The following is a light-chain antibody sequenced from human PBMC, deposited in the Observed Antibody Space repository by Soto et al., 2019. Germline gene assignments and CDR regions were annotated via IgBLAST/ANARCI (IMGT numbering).Light chain of an antibody. V-gene: IGKV3-20*01. CDR3: QQYGSSLYT. J-gene: IGKJ2*01. CDR1: QSVSSCY. Sequence: EIVLTQSPGTLSLSPGERATLSCRASQSVSSCYIAWYQQKPGQAPRLLIYDASSRATGIPDRFSGSGSGTDFTLTISRLEPEDFAVYYCQQYGSSLYTFGQGTKLEIK. CDR2: DAS.